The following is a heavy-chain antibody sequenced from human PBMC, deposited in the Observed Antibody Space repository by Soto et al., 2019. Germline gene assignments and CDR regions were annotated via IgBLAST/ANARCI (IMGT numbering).Heavy chain of an antibody. CDR1: GYTFTEFD. V-gene: IGHV1-8*01. J-gene: IGHJ4*02. CDR3: ARVVRFFGGHAGY. D-gene: IGHD3-3*01. CDR2: MNTNTGNT. Sequence: GASAKVSCKTSGYTFTEFDINWVRQAPGQGLEWMGWMNTNTGNTGYAQKFQGRVTMTRDTSISTAYMELRRLRSEDTAVYYCARVVRFFGGHAGYWGQGTLVTVSS.